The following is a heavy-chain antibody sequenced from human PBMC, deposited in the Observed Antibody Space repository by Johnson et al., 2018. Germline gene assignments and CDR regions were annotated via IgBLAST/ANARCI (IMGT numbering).Heavy chain of an antibody. CDR3: ARDRRYSSSSRAFDI. V-gene: IGHV3-33*01. D-gene: IGHD6-6*01. CDR1: GFTFSNYG. J-gene: IGHJ3*02. Sequence: QVQLVQSGGGVVQPGRSLRLSCTSSGFTFSNYGIHWVRQAPGKGLEWVAIIWFDGSHKYYADSVKGRFTISRDDSKNTVYLQMNGLTAEDTAVCYCARDRRYSSSSRAFDIWGQGTMVTVSS. CDR2: IWFDGSHK.